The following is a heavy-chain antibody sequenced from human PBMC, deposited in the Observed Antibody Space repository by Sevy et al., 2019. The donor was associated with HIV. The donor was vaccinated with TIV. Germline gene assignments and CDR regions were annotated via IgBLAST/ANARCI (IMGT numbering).Heavy chain of an antibody. V-gene: IGHV3-21*01. CDR2: ISSSSSYI. CDR3: ARGAGSSNWFDP. D-gene: IGHD1-26*01. Sequence: GGSLRLSCAASGFTFSSYSMNWVRPAPGKGLEWVSSISSSSSYIYYADSVKGRFTISRDNAKNSLYLQMNSLRAEDTAVYYCARGAGSSNWFDPWGQGTLVTVSS. CDR1: GFTFSSYS. J-gene: IGHJ5*02.